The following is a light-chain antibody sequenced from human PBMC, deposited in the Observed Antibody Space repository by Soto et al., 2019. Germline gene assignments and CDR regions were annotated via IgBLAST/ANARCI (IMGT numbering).Light chain of an antibody. CDR2: KDS. V-gene: IGLV3-27*01. Sequence: SYELTQPSSVSVSPGQTARITCSGDVLAKKYARWFQQKPGQAPVLVIYKDSERPSGIPERFSGSSSGTTVTLTISGAQVEDEADYYCYSAADNNLVFGGGTKRPS. J-gene: IGLJ3*02. CDR1: VLAKKY. CDR3: YSAADNNLV.